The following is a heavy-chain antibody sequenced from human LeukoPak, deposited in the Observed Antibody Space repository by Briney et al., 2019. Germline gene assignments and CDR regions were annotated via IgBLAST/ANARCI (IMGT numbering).Heavy chain of an antibody. CDR2: FSGGSSNI. CDR1: GLTFSSFS. D-gene: IGHD2-2*01. CDR3: ACSTAWYGIQY. V-gene: IGHV3-48*04. J-gene: IGHJ4*02. Sequence: GGSLRPSCAASGLTFSSFSMHWVRQAPGRVLEWISYFSGGSSNIYYADSVKGRFTISRNNAENSLFLVMNSLRAEDTAVYYCACSTAWYGIQYWGQGTLIAVSS.